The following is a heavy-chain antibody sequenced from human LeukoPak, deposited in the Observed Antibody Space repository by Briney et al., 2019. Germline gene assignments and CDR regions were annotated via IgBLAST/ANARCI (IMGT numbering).Heavy chain of an antibody. D-gene: IGHD2-2*01. Sequence: SETLSLTCTVSGYSITSGYFWGWIRQPPGKVLELSGIRYHSGSTYCNPSLESRVTISVDSSKNQFSLSLSYVTAADTAVYYCARVGTADCTSTKCTGFVAYWGQGTLVTVSS. CDR2: RYHSGST. J-gene: IGHJ4*02. CDR3: ARVGTADCTSTKCTGFVAY. V-gene: IGHV4-38-2*02. CDR1: GYSITSGYF.